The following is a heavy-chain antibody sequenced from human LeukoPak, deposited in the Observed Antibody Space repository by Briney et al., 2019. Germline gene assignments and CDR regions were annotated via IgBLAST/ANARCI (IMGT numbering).Heavy chain of an antibody. CDR1: GYIFTGYY. CDR2: INPNSGGT. V-gene: IGHV1-2*02. CDR3: ARVQAMIVVASYYFDY. D-gene: IGHD3-22*01. Sequence: ASVKVSCKASGYIFTGYYMHWVRQAPGQGLEWMGWINPNSGGTNYAQKFQGRVTMTRDTSISTAYMELSRLRSDDTAVYYCARVQAMIVVASYYFDYWGQGTLVTVSS. J-gene: IGHJ4*02.